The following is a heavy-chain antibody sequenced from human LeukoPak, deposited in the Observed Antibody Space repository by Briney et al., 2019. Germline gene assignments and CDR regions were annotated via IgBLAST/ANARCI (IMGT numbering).Heavy chain of an antibody. D-gene: IGHD3-3*01. CDR2: ISGDGGST. J-gene: IGHJ4*02. Sequence: GESLTLSCAASGFSFDDYSMHWVRQAPGKGLEWVSLISGDGGSTYYADSVKGRFTISRDNSKNSLYLQMNSLRTEDTALYYCAKDIVPYDFWSGYYYEPSYWGQGTLVTVSS. V-gene: IGHV3-43*02. CDR1: GFSFDDYS. CDR3: AKDIVPYDFWSGYYYEPSY.